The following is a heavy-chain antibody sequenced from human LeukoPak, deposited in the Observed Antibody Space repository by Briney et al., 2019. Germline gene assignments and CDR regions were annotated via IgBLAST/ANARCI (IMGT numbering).Heavy chain of an antibody. CDR2: ISSSSSYI. D-gene: IGHD6-19*01. V-gene: IGHV3-21*01. CDR3: ARGSSGWYYFDY. J-gene: IGHJ4*02. Sequence: GGSLRLSCAASGFTFSSYSMNWVRQAPGKGLEWVSSISSSSSYIYYADSVKGRLTISRDNAKNSLYLQMDSLRAEDTAVYYCARGSSGWYYFDYWGQGTLVTVSS. CDR1: GFTFSSYS.